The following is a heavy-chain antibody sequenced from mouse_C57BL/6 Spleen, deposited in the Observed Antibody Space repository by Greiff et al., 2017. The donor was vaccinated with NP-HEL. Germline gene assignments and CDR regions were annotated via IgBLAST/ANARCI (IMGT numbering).Heavy chain of an antibody. CDR1: GYTFTEYT. Sequence: VQLQESGAELVKPGASVKLSCKASGYTFTEYTIHWVKQRSGQGLEWIGWFYPGSGSIKYNEKFKDKATLTADKSSSTVYMELSRLTSEDSAVYFCARHEEDYGSSYDYAMDYWGQGTSVTVSS. CDR3: ARHEEDYGSSYDYAMDY. J-gene: IGHJ4*01. CDR2: FYPGSGSI. V-gene: IGHV1-62-2*01. D-gene: IGHD1-1*01.